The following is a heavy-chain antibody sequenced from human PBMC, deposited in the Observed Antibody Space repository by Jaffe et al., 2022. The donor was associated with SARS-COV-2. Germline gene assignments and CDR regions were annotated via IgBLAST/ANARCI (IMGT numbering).Heavy chain of an antibody. J-gene: IGHJ6*03. CDR3: ARESLRYCSGGSCYALGYMDV. CDR1: GFTFSSYD. V-gene: IGHV3-13*01. D-gene: IGHD2-15*01. CDR2: IGTAGDT. Sequence: EVQLVESGGGLVQPGGSLRLSCAASGFTFSSYDMHWVRQATGKGLEWVSAIGTAGDTYYPGSVKGRFTISRENAKNSLYLQMNSLRAGDTAVYYCARESLRYCSGGSCYALGYMDVWGKGTTVTVSS.